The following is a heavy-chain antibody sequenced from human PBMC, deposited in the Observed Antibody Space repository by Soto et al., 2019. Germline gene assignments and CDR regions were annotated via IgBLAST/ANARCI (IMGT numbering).Heavy chain of an antibody. Sequence: GGSLRLSCAASGFTFSSYEMNWVRQAPGKGLEWVSYISSSGSTIYYADSVKGRFTISRDNAKNSLYLQMNSLRAEDTAVYYCARFSYGDSSYYYYGMDVWGQGTTVTVSS. V-gene: IGHV3-48*03. D-gene: IGHD4-17*01. CDR2: ISSSGSTI. CDR3: ARFSYGDSSYYYYGMDV. CDR1: GFTFSSYE. J-gene: IGHJ6*02.